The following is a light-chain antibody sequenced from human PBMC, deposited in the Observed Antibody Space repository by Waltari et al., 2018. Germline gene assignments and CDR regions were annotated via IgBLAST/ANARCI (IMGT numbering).Light chain of an antibody. V-gene: IGLV2-8*01. CDR1: SSDVGGYNY. CDR3: SSYAGSNIWV. J-gene: IGLJ1*01. Sequence: QSALTQPPSASGSPGQSVTLSCTGTSSDVGGYNYVTWYQQHPGKAPKLMIYEVSKRPSGVPDRFSGSKSGNTASLTVSGLQAEDEADYYCSSYAGSNIWVFGTGTKVTVL. CDR2: EVS.